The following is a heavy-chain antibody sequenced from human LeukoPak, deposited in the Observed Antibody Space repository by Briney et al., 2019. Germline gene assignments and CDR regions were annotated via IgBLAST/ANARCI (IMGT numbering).Heavy chain of an antibody. CDR1: GYIFTNYR. J-gene: IGHJ4*02. CDR2: IYPGDSDT. CDR3: ARTSGLVGARTGWDYFDY. D-gene: IGHD1-26*01. V-gene: IGHV5-51*01. Sequence: GESLKISCKGSGYIFTNYRIGWVRQMPGKGLEWMGIIYPGDSDTRYSPSFKGQVTISAVKSICTAYLQWSSLKASDTAIYYCARTSGLVGARTGWDYFDYWGQGALVTVSS.